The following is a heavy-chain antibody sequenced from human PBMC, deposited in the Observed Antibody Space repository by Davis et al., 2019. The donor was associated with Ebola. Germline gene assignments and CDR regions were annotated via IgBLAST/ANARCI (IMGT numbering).Heavy chain of an antibody. Sequence: SVKVSCKASGGTFSSYAISWVRQAPGQGLEWMGGIIPIFGTANYAQKFQGRVTITADESTSTAYMELSSLTSEDTAVYYCARDLSLPTAALDGPNEYWGQGTLVTVSS. J-gene: IGHJ1*01. CDR3: ARDLSLPTAALDGPNEY. CDR2: IIPIFGTA. V-gene: IGHV1-69*13. D-gene: IGHD2-2*01. CDR1: GGTFSSYA.